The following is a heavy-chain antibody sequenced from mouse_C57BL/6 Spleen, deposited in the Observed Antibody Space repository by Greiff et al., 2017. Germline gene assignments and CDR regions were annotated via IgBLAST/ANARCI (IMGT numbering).Heavy chain of an antibody. CDR2: IDPETGGT. CDR1: GYTFTDYE. V-gene: IGHV1-15*01. D-gene: IGHD1-1*01. CDR3: TREGITTGGVYFDV. J-gene: IGHJ1*03. Sequence: VQLQQSGAELVRPGASVTLSCKASGYTFTDYEMHWVKQTPVHGLAWIGAIDPETGGTAYNQKFKGKAILTADKSSSTAYMELRSLTSEDSAVYYCTREGITTGGVYFDVWGTGTTVTVSS.